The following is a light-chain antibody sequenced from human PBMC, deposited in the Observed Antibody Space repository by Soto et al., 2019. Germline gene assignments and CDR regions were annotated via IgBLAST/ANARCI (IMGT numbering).Light chain of an antibody. CDR2: GNI. Sequence: QSVLTQPPSVSGAPGQRVTIACTGSSSNIGAGYDVHWYQLLPGTAPKLLIYGNINRPSGVPDRLSGSKSGTSASLAITGLQAEDEADYYCQSYDSSLSGVLFGGGTKLTVL. CDR1: SSNIGAGYD. CDR3: QSYDSSLSGVL. J-gene: IGLJ2*01. V-gene: IGLV1-40*01.